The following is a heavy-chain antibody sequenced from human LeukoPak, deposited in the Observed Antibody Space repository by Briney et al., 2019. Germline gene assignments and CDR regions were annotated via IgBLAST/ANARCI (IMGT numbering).Heavy chain of an antibody. V-gene: IGHV1-18*01. CDR3: ARVGSSSSWSDRSWYYYYYMDV. CDR2: ISAYNGNT. Sequence: ASVKVSCKASGYTFTSYGISWVRQAPGQGLEWMGWISAYNGNTNYAQKLQGRVTMTTDTSTSTAYMELRSLRSDDTAVYYCARVGSSSSWSDRSWYYYYYMDVWGKGTTVTVSS. CDR1: GYTFTSYG. D-gene: IGHD6-13*01. J-gene: IGHJ6*03.